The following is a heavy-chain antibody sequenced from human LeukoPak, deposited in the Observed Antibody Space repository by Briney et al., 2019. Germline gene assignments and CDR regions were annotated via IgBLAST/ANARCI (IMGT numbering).Heavy chain of an antibody. V-gene: IGHV5-51*01. J-gene: IGHJ4*02. CDR1: GYSFTSYW. CDR2: IYPGDSDT. Sequence: GESLKISCKGSGYSFTSYWIGWVRQMPGKGLEWMGIIYPGDSDTRYSPSFQGQVTISADKSISTAYLQWSSLKASDTAMYYCARQIGRITGTKFGFDYWGQGTLVTVSS. CDR3: ARQIGRITGTKFGFDY. D-gene: IGHD1-7*01.